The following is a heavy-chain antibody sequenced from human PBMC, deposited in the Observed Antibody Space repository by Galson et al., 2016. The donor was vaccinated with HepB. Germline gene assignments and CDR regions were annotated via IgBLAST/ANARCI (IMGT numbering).Heavy chain of an antibody. J-gene: IGHJ5*02. V-gene: IGHV3-23*01. Sequence: SLRLSCAASGFTLSSNAMAWVRQAPGKGLEWVSAIGGSDDRTDYADSVKGRFSISRDSSKNTLYLQMNSLRDEDTGLYFCARDTGVVPCFDPWGQGTLVTVSS. CDR2: IGGSDDRT. CDR1: GFTLSSNA. D-gene: IGHD2-2*01. CDR3: ARDTGVVPCFDP.